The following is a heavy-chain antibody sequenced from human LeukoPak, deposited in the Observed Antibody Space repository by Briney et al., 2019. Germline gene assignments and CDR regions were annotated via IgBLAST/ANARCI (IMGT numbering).Heavy chain of an antibody. CDR2: IYHSGST. D-gene: IGHD3-10*01. V-gene: IGHV4-30-2*01. CDR3: ARDRGYYGSGSYYYYYYGMDV. CDR1: GGSISSGGYS. Sequence: SETLSLTFAVSGGSISSGGYSWSWIRQPPGKGLEWIGYIYHSGSTYYNPSLKSRVTISVDRSKNQFSLKLSSVTAADTAVYYCARDRGYYGSGSYYYYYYGMDVWGQGTTVTVSS. J-gene: IGHJ6*02.